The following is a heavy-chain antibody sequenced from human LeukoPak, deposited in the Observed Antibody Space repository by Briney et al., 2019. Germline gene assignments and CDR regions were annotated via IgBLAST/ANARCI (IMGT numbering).Heavy chain of an antibody. Sequence: ASVKVSCKASGYTFTSHYMHWVRQAPGQGFEWMGIINPSGGSTTYAQKFQGRVTMTRDTSTSTVYMELSSLRSVDTALYYCARDVIAAPGDTLWYWGQGTLVTVSS. V-gene: IGHV1-46*01. CDR3: ARDVIAAPGDTLWY. CDR2: INPSGGST. CDR1: GYTFTSHY. J-gene: IGHJ4*02. D-gene: IGHD6-13*01.